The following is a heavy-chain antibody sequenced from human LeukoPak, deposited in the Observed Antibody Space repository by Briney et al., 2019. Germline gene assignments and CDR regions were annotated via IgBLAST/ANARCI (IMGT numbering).Heavy chain of an antibody. CDR2: ISWNSGSI. D-gene: IGHD3-9*01. J-gene: IGHJ6*02. Sequence: GGSLRLSCAASGFTFDDYAMHWVRQAPGKGLEWVSGISWNSGSIGYADSVKGRFTISRDNAKNSLYLQMNSLRAEDTALYYCAKEPHYDILTGSYYYGMDVWGQGTTVTVSS. CDR3: AKEPHYDILTGSYYYGMDV. V-gene: IGHV3-9*01. CDR1: GFTFDDYA.